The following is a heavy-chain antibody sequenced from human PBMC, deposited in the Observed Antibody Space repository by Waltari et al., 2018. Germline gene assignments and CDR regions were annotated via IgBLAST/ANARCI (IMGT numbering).Heavy chain of an antibody. J-gene: IGHJ4*02. CDR1: GYNFTNYA. Sequence: QVQLVQSGAEVKKPGASVKVSCKASGYNFTNYAMHWVRQAPGQRLEWMGWLNAGNGNTKYSQKFQGRVTITRDTSASTAYMELSSLRSEDTAVYYCARDQGRLLSFDYWGQGTLVTVSS. CDR2: LNAGNGNT. CDR3: ARDQGRLLSFDY. D-gene: IGHD2-21*01. V-gene: IGHV1-3*01.